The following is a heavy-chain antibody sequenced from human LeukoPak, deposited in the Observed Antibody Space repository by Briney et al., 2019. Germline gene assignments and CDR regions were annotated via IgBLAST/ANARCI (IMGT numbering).Heavy chain of an antibody. V-gene: IGHV3-7*01. Sequence: GSLRLSCAVSGFTFSSYWMSWVRQAPGKGLEWVANMKQDGSEKYYVDSVKGRFTISRDNAKNSLYLQMNSLRAEDTAVYYCARDGGGSGLLRPMDVWGKGTTVTVSS. J-gene: IGHJ6*03. D-gene: IGHD3-10*01. CDR3: ARDGGGSGLLRPMDV. CDR1: GFTFSSYW. CDR2: MKQDGSEK.